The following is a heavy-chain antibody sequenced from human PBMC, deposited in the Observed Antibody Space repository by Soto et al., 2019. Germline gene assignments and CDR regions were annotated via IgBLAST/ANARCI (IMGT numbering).Heavy chain of an antibody. CDR1: GFVFSSSW. Sequence: PVGSLRLSGAGSGFVFSSSWMTWVRQAPGKGLEWVANIKPDGSELYYADSVKGRFTISRDNARNSLYLQMSSLRAEDTAVYYCARESLLKSIPIYRYFYYAMDVWGQGTTVTVSS. J-gene: IGHJ6*02. D-gene: IGHD2-2*02. CDR3: ARESLLKSIPIYRYFYYAMDV. CDR2: IKPDGSEL. V-gene: IGHV3-7*03.